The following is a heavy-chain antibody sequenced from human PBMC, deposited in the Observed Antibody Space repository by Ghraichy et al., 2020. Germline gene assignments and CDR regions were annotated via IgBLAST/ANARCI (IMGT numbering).Heavy chain of an antibody. CDR2: IYLNDDK. Sequence: SGPTLVKPTQTLTLTCTFSGFSLSTSGVGVGWIRQPPGKALEWLALIYLNDDKRYSPSLKSRLTITKDTSKNQVVLTMTNMDPVDTATYYCAHRQYCSGGSCYQEYNWFDPWGQGTLVTVSS. CDR3: AHRQYCSGGSCYQEYNWFDP. J-gene: IGHJ5*02. D-gene: IGHD2-15*01. CDR1: GFSLSTSGVG. V-gene: IGHV2-5*01.